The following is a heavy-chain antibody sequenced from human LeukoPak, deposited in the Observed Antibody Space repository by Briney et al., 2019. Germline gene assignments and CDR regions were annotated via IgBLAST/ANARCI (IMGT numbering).Heavy chain of an antibody. J-gene: IGHJ3*02. CDR2: ISYDGSNK. CDR3: ARDPGELRYCSSTSCYSINGDAFDI. D-gene: IGHD2-2*01. CDR1: GFTFSSYG. V-gene: IGHV3-30*03. Sequence: PGRSLRLSCAASGFTFSSYGMHWVRQAPGKGLEWVAVISYDGSNKYYADSVKGRFTISRDNAKNSLYLQMNSLRAEDTAVYYCARDPGELRYCSSTSCYSINGDAFDIWGQGTMVTVSS.